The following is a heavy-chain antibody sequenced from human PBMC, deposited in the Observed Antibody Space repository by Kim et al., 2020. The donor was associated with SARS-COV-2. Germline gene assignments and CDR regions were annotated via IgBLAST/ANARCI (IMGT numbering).Heavy chain of an antibody. CDR1: GFTFSRYS. Sequence: GGSLRLSCAASGFTFSRYSMNWVRQAPGKGLEWVSSISSSSAYIYYTDSLKGRFTISRDNAKNSLYLQVNSLRADDTAVYYCARGPDFWSGGSFGAFDIWGQGTMVTVSS. D-gene: IGHD3-3*01. CDR2: ISSSSAYI. V-gene: IGHV3-21*01. CDR3: ARGPDFWSGGSFGAFDI. J-gene: IGHJ3*02.